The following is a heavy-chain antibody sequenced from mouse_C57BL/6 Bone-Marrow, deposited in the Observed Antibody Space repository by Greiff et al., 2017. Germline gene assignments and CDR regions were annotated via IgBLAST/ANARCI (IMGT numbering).Heavy chain of an antibody. V-gene: IGHV1-85*01. Sequence: VKLQESGPELVKPGASVKLSCKASGYTFTSYDINWVKQRPGQGLEWIGWIYPRDGSTKYHEKFKGKATLTVDTSSSTAYMELHSLTSEDSAVYFLSKIEFDGSSRDWEFDVWGTGTTVTVSS. CDR1: GYTFTSYD. CDR3: SKIEFDGSSRDWEFDV. CDR2: IYPRDGST. J-gene: IGHJ1*03. D-gene: IGHD1-1*01.